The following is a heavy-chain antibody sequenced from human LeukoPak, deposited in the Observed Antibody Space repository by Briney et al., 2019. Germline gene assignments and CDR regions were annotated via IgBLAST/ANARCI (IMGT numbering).Heavy chain of an antibody. CDR3: ARGGYSYGPQAY. CDR1: GFTVSSNY. CDR2: IYSCGST. J-gene: IGHJ4*02. D-gene: IGHD5-18*01. Sequence: GGSLTLSCAASGFTVSSNYMSWVRQAPGKGLEWVSVIYSCGSTYYADSVKGRFTISRDNSKNTLYLQMNSLRAEDTAVYYCARGGYSYGPQAYWGQGTLVTVSS. V-gene: IGHV3-53*01.